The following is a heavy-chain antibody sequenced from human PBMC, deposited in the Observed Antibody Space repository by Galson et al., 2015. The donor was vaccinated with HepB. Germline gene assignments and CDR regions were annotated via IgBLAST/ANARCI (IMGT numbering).Heavy chain of an antibody. CDR1: GFTFSSYW. D-gene: IGHD3-10*01. J-gene: IGHJ4*02. Sequence: SLRLSCAASGFTFSSYWMHWVRQAPGKGLVWVSRINSDGSSTSYADSVKGRFTISRDNAKNTLYLQMNSLRAEDTAVYYCVSSGDGYGTFDYWGQGTLVTVSS. CDR3: VSSGDGYGTFDY. CDR2: INSDGSST. V-gene: IGHV3-74*01.